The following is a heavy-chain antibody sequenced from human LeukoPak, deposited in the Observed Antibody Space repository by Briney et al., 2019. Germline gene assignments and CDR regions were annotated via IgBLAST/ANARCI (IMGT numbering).Heavy chain of an antibody. J-gene: IGHJ5*02. CDR1: RYTFTVYY. CDR3: ARVAVAETNWFDP. Sequence: ASVKVSCKASRYTFTVYYMHWVRQAPGQGLEWMGWINPNSGGTNYAQKFQGRVTMTRDTSISTAYMELSRLRSDYTAVYYCARVAVAETNWFDPWGQGTLVTVCS. V-gene: IGHV1-2*02. CDR2: INPNSGGT. D-gene: IGHD6-19*01.